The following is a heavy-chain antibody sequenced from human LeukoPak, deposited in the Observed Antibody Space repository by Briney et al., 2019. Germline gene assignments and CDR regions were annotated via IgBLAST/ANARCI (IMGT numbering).Heavy chain of an antibody. V-gene: IGHV3-21*04. J-gene: IGHJ4*02. Sequence: GGSLRLSCAASGFTFSSYSMNWVRQAPGKGLEWVSSISSSSSYIYYADSVKGRFTISRDNAKNSLYLQMNSLRAEDTAVYYCAKEGKTHNWNYSQAKPVYWGQGTLVTVSS. CDR1: GFTFSSYS. D-gene: IGHD1-7*01. CDR3: AKEGKTHNWNYSQAKPVY. CDR2: ISSSSSYI.